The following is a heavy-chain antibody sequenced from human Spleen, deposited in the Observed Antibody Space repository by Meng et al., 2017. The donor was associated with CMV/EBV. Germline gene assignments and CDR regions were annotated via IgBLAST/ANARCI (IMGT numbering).Heavy chain of an antibody. J-gene: IGHJ4*02. CDR3: ARAAYYYDSSGNPRFSSFDY. D-gene: IGHD3-22*01. CDR1: GYTFTSYG. CDR2: MNPNSGNT. Sequence: ASVKVSCKASGYTFTSYGISWVRQAPGQGLEWMGWMNPNSGNTGYAQKFQGRVTMTRNTSISTAYMELSSLRSEDTAVYYCARAAYYYDSSGNPRFSSFDYWGQGTLVTVSS. V-gene: IGHV1-8*02.